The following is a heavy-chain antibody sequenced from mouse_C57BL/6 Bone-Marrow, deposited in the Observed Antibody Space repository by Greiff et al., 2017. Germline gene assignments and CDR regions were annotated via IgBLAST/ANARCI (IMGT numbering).Heavy chain of an antibody. CDR1: GYTFTSYG. Sequence: VQLQESGAELARPGASVKLSCKASGYTFTSYGISWVKQRTGQGLEWIGEIYPRSGNTYYNEKFKGKATLTADKSSSTSYMELRSLTSEDSAVCFSARSGDLITRVGYCDVWGTGTTVTVSS. D-gene: IGHD1-1*01. CDR2: IYPRSGNT. CDR3: ARSGDLITRVGYCDV. J-gene: IGHJ1*03. V-gene: IGHV1-81*01.